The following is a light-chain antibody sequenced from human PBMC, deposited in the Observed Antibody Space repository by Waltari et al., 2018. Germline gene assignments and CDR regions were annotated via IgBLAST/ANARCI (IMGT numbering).Light chain of an antibody. CDR1: GEYSAYA. CDR3: QTWGTGIQV. V-gene: IGLV4-69*01. Sequence: LVLTQSPSASASLGASVKLTCSLPGEYSAYALAWHQQQPLKGPSYLMTVNSDGSHKQGDGISERFSVSSSDLDRYLIISRLQSDDEADYFCQTWGTGIQVFDSGTKLTVL. CDR2: VNSDGSH. J-gene: IGLJ3*02.